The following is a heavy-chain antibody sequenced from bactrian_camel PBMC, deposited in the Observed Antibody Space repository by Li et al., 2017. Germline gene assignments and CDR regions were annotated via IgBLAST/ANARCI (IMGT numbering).Heavy chain of an antibody. CDR3: ASLSAVASTSMKSH. CDR2: ITWDGEHI. J-gene: IGHJ4*01. CDR1: GFAFKDYY. V-gene: IGHV3S6*01. Sequence: VQLVESGGGLVQPGGSLRLSCVASGFAFKDYYMHWIRQVPGKGLEWVAAITWDGEHINYADSVTGRFTISRDNAKNTQYLHMNSLKYEDTAVYYCASLSAVASTSMKSHWGQGTQVTVS. D-gene: IGHD4*01.